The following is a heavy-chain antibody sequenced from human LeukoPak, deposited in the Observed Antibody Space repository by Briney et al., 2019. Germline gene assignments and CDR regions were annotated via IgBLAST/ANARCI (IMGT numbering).Heavy chain of an antibody. D-gene: IGHD6-6*01. CDR2: IYNSGST. CDR3: ARRGAARPGGSYSMDV. CDR1: GGSISSYH. J-gene: IGHJ6*02. Sequence: SETLSLACTVSGGSISSYHWSWIRQPPGKGLGYIGYIYNSGSTNYKPSLKSRVTISIDTSKNQLSLKLSSVTTADTAVCYCARRGAARPGGSYSMDVWGQGTTVTVSS. V-gene: IGHV4-59*01.